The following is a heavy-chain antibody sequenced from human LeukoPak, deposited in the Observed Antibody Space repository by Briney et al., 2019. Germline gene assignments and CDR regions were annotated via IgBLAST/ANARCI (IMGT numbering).Heavy chain of an antibody. D-gene: IGHD4-17*01. Sequence: SETLSLTCTVSGGSISSGGYYWSWIRQHPGKGLEWIGYIYYSGSTYYNPSLKNRVTISVDTSKNQFSLKLSSVTAADTAVYYCARGSDYGDYAAFDYWGQGTLVTVSS. J-gene: IGHJ4*02. CDR3: ARGSDYGDYAAFDY. CDR1: GGSISSGGYY. CDR2: IYYSGST. V-gene: IGHV4-31*03.